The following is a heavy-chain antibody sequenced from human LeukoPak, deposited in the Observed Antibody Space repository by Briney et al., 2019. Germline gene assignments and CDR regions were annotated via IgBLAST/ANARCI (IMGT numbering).Heavy chain of an antibody. CDR1: GFTFSTYD. Sequence: GGSLRLSCAASGFTFSTYDMNWVRQAPGKGLEWVSSISSGGTYLNYADSVKGRFTISRDNAKNSLYLQMNSLRAEDTAVYYCARVTSPYYFDSWGQGTLVTVSS. CDR3: ARVTSPYYFDS. J-gene: IGHJ4*02. D-gene: IGHD2-2*01. V-gene: IGHV3-21*01. CDR2: ISSGGTYL.